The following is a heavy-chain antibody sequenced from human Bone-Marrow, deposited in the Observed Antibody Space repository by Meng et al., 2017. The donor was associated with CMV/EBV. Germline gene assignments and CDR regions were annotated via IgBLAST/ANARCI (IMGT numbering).Heavy chain of an antibody. Sequence: ASVKVSCKASGYTFTAHYFHWVRQAPGQGLEWMGWIHPHRGDTNYAQQFQGRVTLTRDTSISTAYMELSRLRSDDTAVYYCARDGPGRFLDQTPSGGMDVWGQGTTVTVSS. D-gene: IGHD3/OR15-3a*01. CDR3: ARDGPGRFLDQTPSGGMDV. J-gene: IGHJ6*02. CDR2: IHPHRGDT. CDR1: GYTFTAHY. V-gene: IGHV1-2*02.